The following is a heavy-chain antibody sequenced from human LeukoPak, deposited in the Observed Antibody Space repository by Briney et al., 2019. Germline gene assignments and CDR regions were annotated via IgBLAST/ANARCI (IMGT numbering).Heavy chain of an antibody. J-gene: IGHJ4*02. CDR3: ARGSSTLDY. Sequence: PGGSLRLSCAASGFTFTAYYMTWIRQAPGKGLEWVSYISSSGSSTKNADSVKGRFTTSRDNAKNSVHLQMNSLRAEDTAVYYCARGSSTLDYWGQGTLVTVSS. CDR2: ISSSGSST. D-gene: IGHD3-10*01. V-gene: IGHV3-11*01. CDR1: GFTFTAYY.